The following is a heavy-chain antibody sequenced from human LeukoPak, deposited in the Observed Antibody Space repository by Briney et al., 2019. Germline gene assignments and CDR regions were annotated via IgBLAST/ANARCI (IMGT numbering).Heavy chain of an antibody. CDR3: ARERKGSSWYDAFDI. CDR2: IYTSGST. J-gene: IGHJ3*02. D-gene: IGHD6-13*01. Sequence: PSETLSLTCTVPGGSISSYYWSWSRQPAGKGLEWIGRIYTSGSTNYNPSLKSRVTMSVDTSKNQFSLKLSSVTAADTAVYYCARERKGSSWYDAFDIWGQGTMVTVSS. V-gene: IGHV4-4*07. CDR1: GGSISSYY.